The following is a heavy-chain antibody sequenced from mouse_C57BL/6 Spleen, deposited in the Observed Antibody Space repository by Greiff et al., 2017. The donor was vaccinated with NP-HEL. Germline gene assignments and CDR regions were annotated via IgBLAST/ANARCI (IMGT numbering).Heavy chain of an antibody. CDR2: INPSSGYT. CDR1: GYTFTSYT. J-gene: IGHJ2*01. CDR3: ASDGLFDY. V-gene: IGHV1-4*01. Sequence: LVESGAELARPGASVKMSCKASGYTFTSYTMHWVKQRPGQGLEWIGYINPSSGYTKYNQKFKDKATLTADKSSSTAYMQLSSLTSEDSAVYYCASDGLFDYWGQGTTLTVSS. D-gene: IGHD2-3*01.